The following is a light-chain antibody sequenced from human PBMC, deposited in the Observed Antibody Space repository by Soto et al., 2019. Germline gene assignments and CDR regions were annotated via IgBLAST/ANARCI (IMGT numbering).Light chain of an antibody. CDR3: QQFDGSPEI. V-gene: IGKV3-20*01. CDR2: GAT. CDR1: QSVSSSY. J-gene: IGKJ2*01. Sequence: EIVLTQSPGTLSLSPGERATLSCRASQSVSSSYLAWYQQQPDQAPRLLIYGATTRAPGIPDRFSGSGSGTDFTLTINRLEPQDFAVYYCQQFDGSPEIFGQGTKLDIK.